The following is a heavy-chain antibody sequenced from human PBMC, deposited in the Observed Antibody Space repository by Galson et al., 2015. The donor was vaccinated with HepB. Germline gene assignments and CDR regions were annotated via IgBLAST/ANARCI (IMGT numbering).Heavy chain of an antibody. D-gene: IGHD3-22*01. V-gene: IGHV3-15*01. J-gene: IGHJ4*02. CDR1: GFIFSNAW. Sequence: SLRLSCAASGFIFSNAWMSWVRQAPGKGLEWVGRIKSKTDGGTTDYAAPVKGRFTISRDDSKNTLYLQMNSLKTEDTAVYYCTTALSFSYDSSGYPVDYWGQGTLVTVSS. CDR2: IKSKTDGGTT. CDR3: TTALSFSYDSSGYPVDY.